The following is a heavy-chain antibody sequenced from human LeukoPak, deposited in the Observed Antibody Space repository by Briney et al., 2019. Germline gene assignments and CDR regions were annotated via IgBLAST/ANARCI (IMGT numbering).Heavy chain of an antibody. CDR2: IYTSGST. CDR1: GGSISSGSYY. V-gene: IGHV4-61*02. J-gene: IGHJ5*02. Sequence: PSETLSLTCTVSGGSISSGSYYWSWIRQPAGKGLEWIGRIYTSGSTNYNPSLKSRVTIPVDTSQNQFSLKLTSVTAADTAVYYCARGGPDIVVVPAAKRVYNWFDPWGQGTLVTVSS. D-gene: IGHD2-2*01. CDR3: ARGGPDIVVVPAAKRVYNWFDP.